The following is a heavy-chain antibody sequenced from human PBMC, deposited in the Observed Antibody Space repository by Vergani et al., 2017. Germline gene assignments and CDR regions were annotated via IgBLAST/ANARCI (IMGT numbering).Heavy chain of an antibody. J-gene: IGHJ4*02. Sequence: QVQLQESGPGLVKPSETLSLTCTVSGAAIKDFYWSWFRQPPGKGLEWIGYVYYTGSTTYNPSLKSRVTISVDTSNNQFSLRMTSLTAADTAIYYCARLRYDSSGYYYGNYFDYWGQGTLVTVSS. D-gene: IGHD3-22*01. CDR2: VYYTGST. V-gene: IGHV4-59*01. CDR1: GAAIKDFY. CDR3: ARLRYDSSGYYYGNYFDY.